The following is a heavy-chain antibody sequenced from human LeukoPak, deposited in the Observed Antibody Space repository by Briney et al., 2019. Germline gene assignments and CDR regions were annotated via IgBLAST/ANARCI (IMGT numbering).Heavy chain of an antibody. CDR3: ARDGASGVDIVAHAFDY. D-gene: IGHD5-12*01. V-gene: IGHV4-59*01. CDR1: GGSFSTYY. J-gene: IGHJ4*02. Sequence: PSETLSLTCTVSGGSFSTYYWSWIRLPPGKGLEWIGYIHHSGGTNYNPSLKSRAAISVETSKNQFSLKLRSVTAADTAVYYCARDGASGVDIVAHAFDYWGQGTLVTVSS. CDR2: IHHSGGT.